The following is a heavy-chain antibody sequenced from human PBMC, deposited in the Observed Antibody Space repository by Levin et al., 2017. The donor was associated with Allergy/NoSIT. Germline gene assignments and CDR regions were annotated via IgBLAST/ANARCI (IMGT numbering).Heavy chain of an antibody. J-gene: IGHJ5*02. V-gene: IGHV1-2*02. CDR3: VRVPPYSSSVNWFDP. D-gene: IGHD6-13*01. CDR2: VNPNSGGT. CDR1: GYTFTGYY. Sequence: GESLKISCKASGYTFTGYYIHWVRQAPGQGLEWMGWVNPNSGGTNYAEKFQGRVTMTRDTSISTAYMELSRLRSDDTAVYYCVRVPPYSSSVNWFDPWGQGTLVTVSS.